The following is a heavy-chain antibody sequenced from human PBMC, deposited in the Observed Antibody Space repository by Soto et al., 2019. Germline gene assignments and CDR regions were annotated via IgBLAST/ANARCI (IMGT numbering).Heavy chain of an antibody. V-gene: IGHV3-23*01. J-gene: IGHJ4*02. CDR1: GFTFSSYT. D-gene: IGHD7-27*01. CDR3: AKGWGDY. Sequence: EVQLLESGGGLVQPGGSLRLSCAASGFTFSSYTMSWVRQGPGKGLEWVSGISSSGGSTVYADSVKGRFTISRDNFKNTRYLQRNNLRAEDSAVYYCAKGWGDYWGQGTPVTVSS. CDR2: ISSSGGST.